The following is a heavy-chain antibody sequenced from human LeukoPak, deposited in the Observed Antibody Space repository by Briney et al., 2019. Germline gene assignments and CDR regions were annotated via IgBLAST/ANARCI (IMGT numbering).Heavy chain of an antibody. CDR3: ARGLVATSPPRYYHMDV. J-gene: IGHJ6*03. D-gene: IGHD6-6*01. CDR2: IIPIFGTT. Sequence: GASVKVSCKPSGGTFGSFAISWVRQAPGQGLEWMGGIIPIFGTTNYAQKFQGRVAITTDESTSTAYMELSSLRSEDTAVYFCARGLVATSPPRYYHMDVWGKGTTVTVSS. CDR1: GGTFGSFA. V-gene: IGHV1-69*05.